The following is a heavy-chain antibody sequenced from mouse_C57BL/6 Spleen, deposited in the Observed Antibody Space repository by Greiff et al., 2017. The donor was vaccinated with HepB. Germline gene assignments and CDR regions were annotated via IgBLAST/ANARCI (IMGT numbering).Heavy chain of an antibody. CDR3: TNSKAMDY. D-gene: IGHD2-5*01. CDR2: IDPETGGT. J-gene: IGHJ4*01. CDR1: GYTFTDYE. Sequence: QVQLKESGAELVRPGASVTLSCKASGYTFTDYEMHWVKQTPVHGLEWIGAIDPETGGTAYNQKFKGKAILTADKSSSKAYMERRSLTSEDSAVYYCTNSKAMDYWGRGSSVTVSS. V-gene: IGHV1-15*01.